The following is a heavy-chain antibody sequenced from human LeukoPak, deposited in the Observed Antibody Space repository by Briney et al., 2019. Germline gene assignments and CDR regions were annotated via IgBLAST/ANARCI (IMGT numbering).Heavy chain of an antibody. CDR3: TRATRGTSYYDF. V-gene: IGHV1-8*02. Sequence: ASVKVSCKASGYTFTSYYMHWVRQAPGQGLEWMGWMDPNTGNTGCAQKFQGRVTMTRNTSITIAYMELSSLTSEDTAVYYCTRATRGTSYYDFWGQGTLVLVSS. CDR1: GYTFTSYY. D-gene: IGHD6-25*01. CDR2: MDPNTGNT. J-gene: IGHJ4*01.